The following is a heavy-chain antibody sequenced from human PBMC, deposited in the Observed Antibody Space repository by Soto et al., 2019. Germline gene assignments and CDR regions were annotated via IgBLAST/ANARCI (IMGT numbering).Heavy chain of an antibody. CDR2: IHLSGKS. Sequence: PSETLSLTCAVSGTSISPSYSTWIRQSPGKGLKCIGCIHLSGKSNYSPSRRSRVTMSVDTSKTQFSLKLNSMTAADTAIYYCARVGGSGWNFDSWGQGILVTVSS. J-gene: IGHJ4*02. CDR3: ARVGGSGWNFDS. CDR1: GTSISPSY. D-gene: IGHD6-19*01. V-gene: IGHV4-59*01.